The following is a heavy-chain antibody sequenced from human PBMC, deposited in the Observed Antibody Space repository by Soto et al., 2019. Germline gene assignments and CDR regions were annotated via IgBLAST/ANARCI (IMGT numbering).Heavy chain of an antibody. V-gene: IGHV1-69*01. CDR2: IIPIFGTA. CDR3: AREVEMATITTAYYFDY. CDR1: GGTFSSYA. J-gene: IGHJ4*02. D-gene: IGHD5-12*01. Sequence: QVQLVQSGAEVKKPGSSVKVSCKASGGTFSSYAISWVRQAPGQGLEWMGGIIPIFGTANYAQKFPGRVTITADESTSTAYMELSSLRSEDTAVYYCAREVEMATITTAYYFDYWGQGTLVTVSS.